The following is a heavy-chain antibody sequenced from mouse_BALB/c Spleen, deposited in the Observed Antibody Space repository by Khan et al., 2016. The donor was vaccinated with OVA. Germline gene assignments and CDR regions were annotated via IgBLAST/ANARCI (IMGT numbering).Heavy chain of an antibody. CDR1: GYTFSNYW. Sequence: QVQLQQSGAELAKPGASVTMSCKASGYTFSNYWIHWVKQRPGQGLEWIGYINPSSGHTYYNQTFNDKATLTTDKSSSTAYMQLSSLTSEDSAVYYCARDRIDYWGQGTTLTVSS. CDR2: INPSSGHT. J-gene: IGHJ2*01. CDR3: ARDRIDY. V-gene: IGHV1-7*01.